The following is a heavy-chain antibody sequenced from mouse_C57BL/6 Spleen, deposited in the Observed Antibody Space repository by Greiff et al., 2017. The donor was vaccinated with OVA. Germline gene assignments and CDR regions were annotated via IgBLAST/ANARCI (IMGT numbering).Heavy chain of an antibody. CDR3: ARGNGYCWFAY. V-gene: IGHV1-55*01. CDR2: IYPGSGST. Sequence: QVQLQQPGAELVKPGASVKMSCKASGYTFTSYWITWVKQRPGQGLEWIGDIYPGSGSTNYNEKFKSTATLTVDNSYSTAYMQLSSLTSEDSAVYYCARGNGYCWFAYWGQGTLVTVSA. D-gene: IGHD2-3*01. J-gene: IGHJ3*01. CDR1: GYTFTSYW.